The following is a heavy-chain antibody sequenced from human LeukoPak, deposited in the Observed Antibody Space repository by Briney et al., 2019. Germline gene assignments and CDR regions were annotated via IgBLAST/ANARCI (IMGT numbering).Heavy chain of an antibody. J-gene: IGHJ4*02. CDR3: ARRAPGTTYGIDY. CDR1: GGSFSDYY. Sequence: SETLSLTCAVYGGSFSDYYWNWIRQPPGKGLEWIGKINHSGSTNYNPSLKSRVTISVDTSKNQFSLSLYSVTAADTAVYYCARRAPGTTYGIDYWGQGTLVTVSS. CDR2: INHSGST. D-gene: IGHD1-1*01. V-gene: IGHV4-34*01.